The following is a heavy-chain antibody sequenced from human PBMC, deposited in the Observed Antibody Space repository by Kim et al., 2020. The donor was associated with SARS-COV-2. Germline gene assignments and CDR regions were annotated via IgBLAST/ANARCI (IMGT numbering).Heavy chain of an antibody. V-gene: IGHV3-49*03. CDR1: GFTFGDYA. D-gene: IGHD2-2*01. CDR3: TRGPSRGVYCSSTSCRFDY. J-gene: IGHJ4*02. CDR2: IRSKAYGGTT. Sequence: GGSLRLSCTASGFTFGDYAMSWFRQAPGKGLEWVGFIRSKAYGGTTEYAASVKGRFTISRDDSKSIAYLQMNSLKTEDTAVYYCTRGPSRGVYCSSTSCRFDYWGQGTLVTVSS.